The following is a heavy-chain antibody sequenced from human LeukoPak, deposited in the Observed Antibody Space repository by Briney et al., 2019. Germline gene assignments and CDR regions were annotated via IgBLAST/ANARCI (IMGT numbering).Heavy chain of an antibody. CDR2: INQDGSEK. V-gene: IGHV3-7*01. D-gene: IGHD5-24*01. J-gene: IGHJ4*02. Sequence: GGSLRLSCAASGFTFNIYWMSWVRQAPGKGLEWVANINQDGSEKYYVDSMKGRFTISRDNAMNSLYLQMNSLRGEDTAVYYCARRDGYNTFYFEYWGQGTLVTVSS. CDR3: ARRDGYNTFYFEY. CDR1: GFTFNIYW.